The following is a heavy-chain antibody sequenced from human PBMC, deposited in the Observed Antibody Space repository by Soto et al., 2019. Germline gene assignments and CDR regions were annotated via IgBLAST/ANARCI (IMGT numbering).Heavy chain of an antibody. CDR3: ARDTEGITIFGVVINWFDP. D-gene: IGHD3-3*01. Sequence: ASVKVSCKASGYTFTSYYMHWVRQAPGQGLEWMGIINPSGGSTSYAQKFQGRVTMTRDTSTSTVYMELSSLRSEDTAVYYCARDTEGITIFGVVINWFDPWGQGTLVTVSS. V-gene: IGHV1-46*01. J-gene: IGHJ5*02. CDR1: GYTFTSYY. CDR2: INPSGGST.